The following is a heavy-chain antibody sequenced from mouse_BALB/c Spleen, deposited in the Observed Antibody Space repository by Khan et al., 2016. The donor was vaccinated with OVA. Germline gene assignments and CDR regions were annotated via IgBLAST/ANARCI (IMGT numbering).Heavy chain of an antibody. CDR3: ATSYFYGYDFDY. CDR1: GFTFSTYG. V-gene: IGHV5-17*02. J-gene: IGHJ2*01. CDR2: ISGDSSTV. D-gene: IGHD1-1*01. Sequence: EVQGVESGGGLVQPGGSRKLSCAASGFTFSTYGMHWVRQAPEKGLEWVAYISGDSSTVYYADTVKGRFTLSRENPKNTLFLQMTSLMSEDTARYYCATSYFYGYDFDYWGPGTTLTVSS.